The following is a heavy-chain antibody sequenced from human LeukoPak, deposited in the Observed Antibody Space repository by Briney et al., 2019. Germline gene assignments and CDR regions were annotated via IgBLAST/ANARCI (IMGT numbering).Heavy chain of an antibody. Sequence: PGGSLRLSCAASGFTVSSNYMSWVRQAPGKGLEWVSVIYSGGSTYYADSVKGRFTISRDNARNTLYLQMDSLRVEDVGIYYCVRGGLEPFDYWGQGTLVSVSS. J-gene: IGHJ4*02. CDR2: IYSGGST. CDR3: VRGGLEPFDY. V-gene: IGHV3-53*01. CDR1: GFTVSSNY. D-gene: IGHD1-1*01.